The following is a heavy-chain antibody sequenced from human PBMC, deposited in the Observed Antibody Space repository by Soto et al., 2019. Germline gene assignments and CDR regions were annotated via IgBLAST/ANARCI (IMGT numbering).Heavy chain of an antibody. CDR3: AKDPHDYSNYVVVFDY. D-gene: IGHD4-4*01. J-gene: IGHJ4*02. CDR2: ISGSGGST. CDR1: GFTFSSYA. Sequence: GGSLRLSCAASGFTFSSYAMSWVRQAPGKGLEWVSAISGSGGSTYYADSVKGRFTISRDNSKNTLYLQMNSLRAEDTAVYYCAKDPHDYSNYVVVFDYWGQGTLVTVSS. V-gene: IGHV3-23*01.